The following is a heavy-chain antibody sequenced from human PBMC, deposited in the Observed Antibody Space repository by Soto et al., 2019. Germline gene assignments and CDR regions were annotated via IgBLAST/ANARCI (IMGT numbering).Heavy chain of an antibody. Sequence: EVQLVQSGAEVKKPGESLKISCKGSGYSFSTYYIGWVRQMPGKGLECMGIIYPGDSDTRYSPSFQGQVLISVDKAISTAYLHWGSLESSDTAVYYYARGQTVGRTVGAFDIWGQGTVVTVPS. CDR3: ARGQTVGRTVGAFDI. V-gene: IGHV5-51*01. CDR2: IYPGDSDT. CDR1: GYSFSTYY. D-gene: IGHD1-26*01. J-gene: IGHJ3*02.